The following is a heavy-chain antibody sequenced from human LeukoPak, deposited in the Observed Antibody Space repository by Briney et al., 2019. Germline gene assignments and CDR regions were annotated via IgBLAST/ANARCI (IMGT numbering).Heavy chain of an antibody. J-gene: IGHJ6*02. D-gene: IGHD3-10*01. CDR1: GDSISTYY. CDR3: ARTSRHYYGSGSNLTPWPADMDV. CDR2: VSDSGST. Sequence: SETLSLTCSVSGDSISTYYWTWIRQLPGKGLEWIGYVSDSGSTQYNPSLNSRVTISVDTSKNQFSLKLYSVAAADTAVYYCARTSRHYYGSGSNLTPWPADMDVWGQGTTVTVSS. V-gene: IGHV4-59*01.